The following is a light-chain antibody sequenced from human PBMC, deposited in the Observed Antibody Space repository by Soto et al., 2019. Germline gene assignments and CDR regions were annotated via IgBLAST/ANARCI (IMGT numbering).Light chain of an antibody. Sequence: QSALPQPAYVSGSPGQSITISCTGTSSDVGGYNYVSWYQQHPGKAPKLMIYDVSNRPSGVSNRFSGSKSGNTASLTISGLQAEDEADYYCSSYTSSSTLSVFGTGTKVTVL. CDR3: SSYTSSSTLSV. V-gene: IGLV2-14*01. CDR1: SSDVGGYNY. J-gene: IGLJ1*01. CDR2: DVS.